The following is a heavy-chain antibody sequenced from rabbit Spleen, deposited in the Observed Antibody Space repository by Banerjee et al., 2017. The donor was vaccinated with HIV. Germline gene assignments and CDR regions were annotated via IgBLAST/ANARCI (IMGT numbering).Heavy chain of an antibody. CDR1: GFDFTNYY. V-gene: IGHV1S7*01. D-gene: IGHD4-1*01. Sequence: QLTETGGGLVQPGGSLTLSCKASGFDFTNYYISWVRQAPGKGLEWIGIIYAAKGSTDYASWVNGRFTISSDNAQSTVDLKMTSLTAADTATYFCARAIVPWLGLTRLDLWGQGTLVTVS. CDR3: ARAIVPWLGLTRLDL. J-gene: IGHJ3*01. CDR2: IYAAKGST.